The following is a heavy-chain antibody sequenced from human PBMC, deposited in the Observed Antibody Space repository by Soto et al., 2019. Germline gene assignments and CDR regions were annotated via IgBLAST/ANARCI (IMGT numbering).Heavy chain of an antibody. J-gene: IGHJ5*02. CDR2: TYFRSKWYN. V-gene: IGHV6-1*01. D-gene: IGHD5-12*01. Sequence: SQTLSLTCAVSGDSVSSNTASWNWIRQSPSRGLEWLGRTYFRSKWYNDYAVSVKSRIIINPDTSNNQFSLQLNSVTPEDTAVYFCAKGDNLGPKTGYAFDPWGQGIMVTV. CDR3: AKGDNLGPKTGYAFDP. CDR1: GDSVSSNTAS.